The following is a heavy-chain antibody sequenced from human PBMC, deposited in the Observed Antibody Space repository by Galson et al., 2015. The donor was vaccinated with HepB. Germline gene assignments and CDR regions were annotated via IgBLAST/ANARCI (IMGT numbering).Heavy chain of an antibody. Sequence: QSGAEVKKPGESLKISCKGSGYSFTSYWIGWVRQMPGKGLEWMGIIYPGDSDTRYSPSFQGQVTISADKSISTAYLQWSSLKAPDTAMYYCAAEGVRGVRPIYSYYGMDVWGQGTTVTVSS. CDR1: GYSFTSYW. V-gene: IGHV5-51*01. D-gene: IGHD3-10*01. J-gene: IGHJ6*02. CDR3: AAEGVRGVRPIYSYYGMDV. CDR2: IYPGDSDT.